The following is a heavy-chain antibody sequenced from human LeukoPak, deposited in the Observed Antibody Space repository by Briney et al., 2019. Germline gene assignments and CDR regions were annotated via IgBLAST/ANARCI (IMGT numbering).Heavy chain of an antibody. CDR1: GFTFSSHG. CDR3: ARVTYGSGTYGAFDY. J-gene: IGHJ4*02. CDR2: ISGSGDDT. D-gene: IGHD3-10*01. Sequence: GGTLRLSCAASGFTFSSHGMSWVRQAPGKGLEWVSTISGSGDDTYYADSVKGRFTISRDNSKNTLYLQMNSLRAEDTAVYYCARVTYGSGTYGAFDYWGQGTLVTVSS. V-gene: IGHV3-23*01.